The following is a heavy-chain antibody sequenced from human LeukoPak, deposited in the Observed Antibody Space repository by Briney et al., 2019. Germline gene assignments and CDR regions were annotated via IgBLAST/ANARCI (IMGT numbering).Heavy chain of an antibody. J-gene: IGHJ4*02. V-gene: IGHV3-48*04. D-gene: IGHD1-26*01. Sequence: PGGSLRLSCAASGFTFSSYSMNWVRQAPGKGLEWVSYISSSSSTIYYADSVKGRFTISRDNAKNSLYLQMNSLRAEDTAVYYCARDRWELLGGYGYWGQGTLVTVSS. CDR1: GFTFSSYS. CDR2: ISSSSSTI. CDR3: ARDRWELLGGYGY.